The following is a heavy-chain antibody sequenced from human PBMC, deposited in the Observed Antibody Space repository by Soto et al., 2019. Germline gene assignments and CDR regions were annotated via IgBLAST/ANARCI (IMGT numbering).Heavy chain of an antibody. D-gene: IGHD3-3*02. J-gene: IGHJ4*02. Sequence: GGSLRLSCAASGFTFSSYAMSWVRQAPGKGLEWVSAISGSGGSTYYADSVKGRFTISRDNSKNTLYLQMNSLRAEDTAVYYCARPHFDEHWTKGYFDYWGQGTLVTVSS. CDR1: GFTFSSYA. CDR3: ARPHFDEHWTKGYFDY. CDR2: ISGSGGST. V-gene: IGHV3-23*01.